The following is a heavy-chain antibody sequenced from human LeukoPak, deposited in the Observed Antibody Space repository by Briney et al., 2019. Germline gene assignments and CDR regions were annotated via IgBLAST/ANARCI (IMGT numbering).Heavy chain of an antibody. D-gene: IGHD1-26*01. J-gene: IGHJ3*02. CDR1: GGTFSSYT. Sequence: SVKVSCKASGGTFSSYTISWVRQAPGQGLEWMGRIIPILGIANYAQKFQGRVTITADKSTSTAYMELSSLRSEDTAVYYCARVLYSGSYYGAFDIWGQGTMVTVPS. CDR2: IIPILGIA. V-gene: IGHV1-69*02. CDR3: ARVLYSGSYYGAFDI.